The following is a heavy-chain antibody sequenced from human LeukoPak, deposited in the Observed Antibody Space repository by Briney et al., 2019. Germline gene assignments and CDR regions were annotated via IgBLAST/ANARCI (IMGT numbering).Heavy chain of an antibody. J-gene: IGHJ4*02. D-gene: IGHD6-6*01. Sequence: GGSLRLTCAASGFTFTHSWMSWVRQAPGKGLEWVANIKQDGSEKYYVDSVEGRFTISRDNAKNSVSLQMNSLRGEDTAVYYCVRALGSSSADYWGQGTLVTVSS. CDR2: IKQDGSEK. CDR1: GFTFTHSW. CDR3: VRALGSSSADY. V-gene: IGHV3-7*01.